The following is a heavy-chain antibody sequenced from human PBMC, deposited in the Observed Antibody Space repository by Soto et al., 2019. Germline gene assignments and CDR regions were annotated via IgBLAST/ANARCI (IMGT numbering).Heavy chain of an antibody. CDR3: AKVYGRVMVPIDY. Sequence: EVQLLESGGGLVQPGGSLRLSCAASGFTFSSYAMSWVRQAPGKGLEWVSAISGSGGSTYYADSVKGRCTISRDNSKNTLYLQMNSLRAEDTAVYYCAKVYGRVMVPIDYWGQGTLVTVSS. J-gene: IGHJ4*02. CDR1: GFTFSSYA. CDR2: ISGSGGST. V-gene: IGHV3-23*01. D-gene: IGHD3-16*01.